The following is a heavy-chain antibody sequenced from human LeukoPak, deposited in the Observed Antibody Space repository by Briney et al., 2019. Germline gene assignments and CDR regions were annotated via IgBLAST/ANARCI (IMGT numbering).Heavy chain of an antibody. CDR3: AREGNGYGDHYFDF. V-gene: IGHV3-53*01. D-gene: IGHD4-17*01. CDR2: IYSAGNT. J-gene: IGHJ4*02. Sequence: GGSLRLSCVASGFTVSNNYMSWVRQAPGKGLEWVSVIYSAGNTYYADSVKGRFTISRDNSKNTVFLQMNSPRAEDTAVYYCAREGNGYGDHYFDFWGQGTLVTVSS. CDR1: GFTVSNNY.